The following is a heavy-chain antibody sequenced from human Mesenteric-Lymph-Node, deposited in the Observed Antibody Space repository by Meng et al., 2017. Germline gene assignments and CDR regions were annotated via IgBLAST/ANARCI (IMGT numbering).Heavy chain of an antibody. CDR2: IYYSGST. D-gene: IGHD6-19*01. CDR1: GGSISSGDSY. J-gene: IGHJ4*02. V-gene: IGHV4-30-4*01. Sequence: QVQLQESGPGLVKPSQTLSLTCSVSGGSISSGDSYWSWIRQPPGKGLEWIGYIYYSGSTNYNPSLKSRVTISIDKSKNQFSLRLSSVTAADTAVYYCARDNSGWYDYWGQGTLVTVSS. CDR3: ARDNSGWYDY.